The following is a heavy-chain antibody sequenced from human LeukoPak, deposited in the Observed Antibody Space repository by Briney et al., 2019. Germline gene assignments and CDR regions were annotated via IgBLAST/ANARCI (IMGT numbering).Heavy chain of an antibody. D-gene: IGHD1-26*01. J-gene: IGHJ4*02. CDR3: ASLRERSYYARGFDY. CDR2: SYYSGST. V-gene: IGHV4-39*01. CDR1: GGSISSSSDY. Sequence: SETLSLTCTVSGGSISSSSDYWGWVRQTPGKGLEWIGSSYYSGSTFYSPSLKSRVTISVDTSKNQFSLKLSSVTAADTAVYYCASLRERSYYARGFDYWGQGTLVTVSS.